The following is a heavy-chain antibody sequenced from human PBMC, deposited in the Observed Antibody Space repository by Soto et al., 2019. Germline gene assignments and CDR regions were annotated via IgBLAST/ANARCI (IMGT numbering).Heavy chain of an antibody. Sequence: GGSLRLSCAASGFTFSNYAMSWVRQAPGKGLEWVSAISYGGGTTYYADSVKGRFTISRDNSKNTLYLQMNSLRAEDTAVYYCAKNPGYYYDSTGYQFDYWGQGTLVTVSS. CDR1: GFTFSNYA. CDR3: AKNPGYYYDSTGYQFDY. V-gene: IGHV3-23*01. D-gene: IGHD3-22*01. J-gene: IGHJ4*02. CDR2: ISYGGGTT.